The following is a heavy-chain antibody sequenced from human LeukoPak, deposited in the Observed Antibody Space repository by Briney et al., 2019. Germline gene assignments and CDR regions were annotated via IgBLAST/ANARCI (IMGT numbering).Heavy chain of an antibody. D-gene: IGHD3-10*01. CDR3: WRFSGSIYQGWAFDI. Sequence: SETLSLTCTVSGGSISSSSYYWGWIRQPPGKGLEWIGSIYYSGSTYYNPSLKSRVTISVDTSKNQFSLKLSSVTAADTAVYYCWRFSGSIYQGWAFDIWGQGTMVTVSS. V-gene: IGHV4-39*07. J-gene: IGHJ3*02. CDR1: GGSISSSSYY. CDR2: IYYSGST.